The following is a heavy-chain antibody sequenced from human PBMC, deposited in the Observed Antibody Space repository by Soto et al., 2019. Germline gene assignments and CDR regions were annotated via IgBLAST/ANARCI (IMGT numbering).Heavy chain of an antibody. CDR2: IIPFFGTA. V-gene: IGHV1-69*01. CDR1: GGTFYSYV. Sequence: QVQLVQSGAEVKKPGSSVKVSCKASGGTFYSYVINWVRQAPGQGLGWMGGIIPFFGTAEYAQKIQGRVTITADEAASTAYMELSSLKPGDTAVYYCAGTHFDTSGYYPAALEYWGQGTQVSVSS. J-gene: IGHJ4*02. D-gene: IGHD3-22*01. CDR3: AGTHFDTSGYYPAALEY.